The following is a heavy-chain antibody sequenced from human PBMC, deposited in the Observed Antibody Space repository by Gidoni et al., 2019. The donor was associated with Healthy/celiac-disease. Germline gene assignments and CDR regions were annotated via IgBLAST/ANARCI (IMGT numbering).Heavy chain of an antibody. D-gene: IGHD5-12*01. J-gene: IGHJ5*02. Sequence: QVQLVQSGAEVKKPGSSVKVSCKASGGTFSSYAISWVRQAPGQGLEWVGGIIPIFGTANYAQKFQGRVTITADESTSTAYMELSSLRSEDTAVYYCARVVATRFSGREGWFDPWGQGTLVTVSS. CDR2: IIPIFGTA. CDR1: GGTFSSYA. V-gene: IGHV1-69*01. CDR3: ARVVATRFSGREGWFDP.